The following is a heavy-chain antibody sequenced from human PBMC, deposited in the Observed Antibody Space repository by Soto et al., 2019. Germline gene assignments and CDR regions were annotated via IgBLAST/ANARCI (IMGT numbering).Heavy chain of an antibody. V-gene: IGHV4-39*01. Sequence: SETLSLTCTVSGGSISSSSYYWGWIRQPPGKGLEWIGSIYYSGSTYYNPSLKSRVTISVDTSKNQFSLKLSSVTAADTAVYYCARWGVVPAYFDYWGQGTLVTVSS. J-gene: IGHJ4*02. CDR1: GGSISSSSYY. CDR2: IYYSGST. D-gene: IGHD2-2*01. CDR3: ARWGVVPAYFDY.